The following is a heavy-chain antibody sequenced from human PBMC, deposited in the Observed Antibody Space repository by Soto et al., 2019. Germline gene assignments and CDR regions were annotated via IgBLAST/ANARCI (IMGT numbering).Heavy chain of an antibody. J-gene: IGHJ4*01. Sequence: EVQLVESGGGLVKPGGSLRLSCAASGFTCSNGWMNWVRQAPGKGLAWVGRIKRKPDGGTTDYAAPVKGRFTISRDDSKNTLYLQMISLKTEDTAVYYCTTVFYDSSGCPDYWGHGTLVTVSS. CDR2: IKRKPDGGTT. D-gene: IGHD3-22*01. CDR1: GFTCSNGW. V-gene: IGHV3-15*07. CDR3: TTVFYDSSGCPDY.